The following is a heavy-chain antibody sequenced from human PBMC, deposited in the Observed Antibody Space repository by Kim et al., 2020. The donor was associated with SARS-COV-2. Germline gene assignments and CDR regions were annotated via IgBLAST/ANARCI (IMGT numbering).Heavy chain of an antibody. V-gene: IGHV3-7*05. CDR3: ARDNWSLDY. J-gene: IGHJ4*02. Sequence: GGSLRLSCAASGFTFSGFYMTWVRQAPGKGLEWVANINHYGTEENYVDPVKGRFTISRDNARNSLALQMNSLRAEDTAVYYCARDNWSLDYWGQGTLVTVSS. CDR2: INHYGTEE. CDR1: GFTFSGFY.